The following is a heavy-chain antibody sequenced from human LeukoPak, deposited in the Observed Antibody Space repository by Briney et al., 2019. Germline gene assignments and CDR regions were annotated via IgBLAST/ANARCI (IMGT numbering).Heavy chain of an antibody. J-gene: IGHJ4*02. Sequence: SETLSLTCAVYGGSFSGYYWSWIRQPPGKGLEWIGEINHSGSTNYNPSLKSRVTISVDTSKNQFSLKLSSVTAADTAVYYCARRGSAGIPAAGEIDYWGQGTLVTVSS. V-gene: IGHV4-34*01. D-gene: IGHD6-13*01. CDR2: INHSGST. CDR3: ARRGSAGIPAAGEIDY. CDR1: GGSFSGYY.